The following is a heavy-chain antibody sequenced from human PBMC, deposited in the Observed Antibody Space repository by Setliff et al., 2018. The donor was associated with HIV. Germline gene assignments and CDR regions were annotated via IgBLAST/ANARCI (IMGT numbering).Heavy chain of an antibody. V-gene: IGHV5-51*01. J-gene: IGHJ3*02. CDR3: ARLMGAGYAFDI. D-gene: IGHD3-10*01. CDR1: GYIFTSYW. CDR2: ISPDDSDT. Sequence: PGESLKISCQGSGYIFTSYWIGWVRQMPGKGLEWMGIISPDDSDTRYSPSFQGQVTISVDKSTSTAYLQWTSLKVSDTAMYFCARLMGAGYAFDIWGQGTMVTVSS.